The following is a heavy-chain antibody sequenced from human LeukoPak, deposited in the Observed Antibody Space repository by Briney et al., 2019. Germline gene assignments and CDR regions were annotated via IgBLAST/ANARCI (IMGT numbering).Heavy chain of an antibody. D-gene: IGHD3-3*01. CDR1: GYTFTSYG. J-gene: IGHJ4*02. CDR2: ISAYNGNT. V-gene: IGHV1-18*01. Sequence: GASVKVSCKASGYTFTSYGISWVRQAPGQGLEWMGWISAYNGNTNYAQKLQGRVTMTTDTSTSTAYMELRSLRSDDTAVYYCARGPRITIFGVVIRGGYFDYWGQGTLVTVSS. CDR3: ARGPRITIFGVVIRGGYFDY.